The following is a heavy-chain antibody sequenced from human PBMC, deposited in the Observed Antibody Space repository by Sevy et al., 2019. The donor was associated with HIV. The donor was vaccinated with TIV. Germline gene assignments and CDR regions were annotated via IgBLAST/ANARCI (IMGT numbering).Heavy chain of an antibody. CDR3: ARDSSNYYDSGSHYKTNVAGSAWFDP. V-gene: IGHV4-38-2*02. CDR2: VHHGGST. Sequence: SETLSLTCTVSGYSINRNTYWGWIRQPPGKGLEWLGSVHHGGSTYYNPSLKSRVTITTDTSKNQFSLKLNPVTAAVAAVYFCARDSSNYYDSGSHYKTNVAGSAWFDPWGQRTLVTVSS. D-gene: IGHD3-10*01. J-gene: IGHJ5*02. CDR1: GYSINRNTY.